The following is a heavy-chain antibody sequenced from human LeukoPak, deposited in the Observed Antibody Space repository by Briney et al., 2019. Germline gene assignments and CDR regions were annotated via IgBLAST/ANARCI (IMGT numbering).Heavy chain of an antibody. CDR2: ITGSGGST. V-gene: IGHV3-23*01. Sequence: PGGSLRLSCAASGFTLSSYGMSWVRQAPGKGLEWVSGITGSGGSTYYADSVKGRFTISRDNSKNTLYLQMNSLRAEDTAVYYCAKETGSHPTRFDYWGQGTLVTVSS. CDR3: AKETGSHPTRFDY. D-gene: IGHD1-26*01. J-gene: IGHJ4*02. CDR1: GFTLSSYG.